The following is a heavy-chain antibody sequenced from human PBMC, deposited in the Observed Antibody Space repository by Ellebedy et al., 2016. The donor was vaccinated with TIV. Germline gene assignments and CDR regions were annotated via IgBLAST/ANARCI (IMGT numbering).Heavy chain of an antibody. J-gene: IGHJ3*02. Sequence: SETLSLXXTVSSGSITTTNHYWGWIRQPPGKGLEWIASVYFSGSTYYNPSLKSRVTISMDPSKNQFSLQLTSVTAADTAVYFCATSGALGAFDAFDIWGQGTMITVSS. V-gene: IGHV4-39*01. CDR3: ATSGALGAFDAFDI. CDR2: VYFSGST. CDR1: SGSITTTNHY.